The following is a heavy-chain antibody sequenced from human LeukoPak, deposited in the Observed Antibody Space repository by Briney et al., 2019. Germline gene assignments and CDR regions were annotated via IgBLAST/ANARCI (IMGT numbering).Heavy chain of an antibody. Sequence: ASVKVSCKASGYIFTDFYMNWVRQAPGQGLEWMGWITGFRGNTNYAQKFQGRVTMTTDTSTSTVYMELRSLTSDDTAVYYCARVGHVELGRPYLGIFDYWGQGSLVTVSS. CDR2: ITGFRGNT. CDR1: GYIFTDFY. J-gene: IGHJ4*02. D-gene: IGHD1-1*01. V-gene: IGHV1-18*04. CDR3: ARVGHVELGRPYLGIFDY.